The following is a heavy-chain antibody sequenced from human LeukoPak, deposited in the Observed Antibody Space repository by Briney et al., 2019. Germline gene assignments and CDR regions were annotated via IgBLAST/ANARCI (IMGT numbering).Heavy chain of an antibody. J-gene: IGHJ3*02. CDR3: ARDRGPEGAFDI. CDR2: ISSSSSSYI. V-gene: IGHV3-21*01. Sequence: PGGSLRLSCAASGFTFSSYAMSWVRQAPGKGLEWVSSISSSSSSYIYYADSVKGRFTISRDNAKNSLYLQMNSLRAEDTAVYYCARDRGPEGAFDIWGQGTMVTVSS. CDR1: GFTFSSYA.